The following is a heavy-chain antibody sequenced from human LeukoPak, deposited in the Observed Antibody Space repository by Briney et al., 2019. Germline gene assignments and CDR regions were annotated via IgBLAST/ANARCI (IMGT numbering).Heavy chain of an antibody. CDR3: ARGRPYSGGYHLDY. J-gene: IGHJ4*02. D-gene: IGHD1-26*01. CDR1: GDSTSSDRYY. Sequence: PSETLSLTCTVSGDSTSSDRYYGGWVRRPPGKGLEWIGNIYYSGSTYYNPSLKSRVTMSVDTSNNQFFLKLNSVTAANTAVYYCARGRPYSGGYHLDYWGQGTLVTVSS. V-gene: IGHV4-39*01. CDR2: IYYSGST.